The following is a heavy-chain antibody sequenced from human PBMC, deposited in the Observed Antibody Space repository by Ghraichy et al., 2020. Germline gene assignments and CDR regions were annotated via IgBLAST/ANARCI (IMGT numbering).Heavy chain of an antibody. CDR1: GYTFTTYY. Sequence: ASVKVSCKASGYTFTTYYMHWVRQAPGQGLEWMGIINPDGGSTTYAQKFQGRVAMTRDTSTCTVYMELSSLRSEDTAVYYCTRSFGAAHCFDPWGQGTLVTVSS. D-gene: IGHD3-10*01. CDR2: INPDGGST. V-gene: IGHV1-46*03. J-gene: IGHJ5*02. CDR3: TRSFGAAHCFDP.